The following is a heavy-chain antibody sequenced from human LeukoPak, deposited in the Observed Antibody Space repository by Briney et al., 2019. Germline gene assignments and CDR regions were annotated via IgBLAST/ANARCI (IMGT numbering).Heavy chain of an antibody. CDR1: GYTFTSYG. CDR2: ISAYNGNT. D-gene: IGHD5-12*01. Sequence: ASVKVSCKASGYTFTSYGISWVRQAPGQGLEWMGWISAYNGNTNYAQKLQGRVTMTTDTSTSTAYMELRSLRSDDTAVYYCASGYSGYALDAFDIWGQGTMVTVSS. V-gene: IGHV1-18*01. J-gene: IGHJ3*02. CDR3: ASGYSGYALDAFDI.